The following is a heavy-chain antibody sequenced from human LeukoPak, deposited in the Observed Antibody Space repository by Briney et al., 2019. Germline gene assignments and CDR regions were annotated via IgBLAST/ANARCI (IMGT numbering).Heavy chain of an antibody. Sequence: PSETLSLTCAVYGGSFSGYYWSWIRQPPGKGLEWIGEINHSGSTNYNPSLKSRVTISVDTSKNQFSLKLSSVAAADTAVYYCARTVGEYCSSTSCYNYYYYYMDVWGKGTTVTVSS. J-gene: IGHJ6*03. V-gene: IGHV4-34*01. D-gene: IGHD2-2*01. CDR2: INHSGST. CDR1: GGSFSGYY. CDR3: ARTVGEYCSSTSCYNYYYYYMDV.